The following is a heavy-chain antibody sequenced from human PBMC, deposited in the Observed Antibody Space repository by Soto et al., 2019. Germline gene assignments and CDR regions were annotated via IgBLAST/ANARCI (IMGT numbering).Heavy chain of an antibody. J-gene: IGHJ4*02. V-gene: IGHV1-46*01. CDR2: IHPDGGHT. Sequence: SLKVSCKASGYKFTNYYVQWARQAPGQGLEWMGVIHPDGGHTTYSQKFQDRVTMTRDTFTSTIYMELSSLRSEDTAVYYCARGDIDCWGQGTLVTVSS. CDR1: GYKFTNYY. CDR3: ARGDIDC.